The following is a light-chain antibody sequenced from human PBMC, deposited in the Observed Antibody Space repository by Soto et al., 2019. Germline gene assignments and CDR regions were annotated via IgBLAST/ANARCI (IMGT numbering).Light chain of an antibody. CDR1: SRDVGGYNY. CDR2: DVT. J-gene: IGLJ2*01. Sequence: QSVLTQPASVSGSPGQSITISCTGTSRDVGGYNYVSWYQQNPGKVPKLILYDVTTRPSGISNRFSGTKSTNTASLTITGIQADDEADYNCSSYTSTTTSVVFGGRTKLTVL. V-gene: IGLV2-14*01. CDR3: SSYTSTTTSVV.